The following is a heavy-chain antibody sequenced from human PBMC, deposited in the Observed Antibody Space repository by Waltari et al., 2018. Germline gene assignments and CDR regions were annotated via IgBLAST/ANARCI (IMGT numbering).Heavy chain of an antibody. CDR1: GFTLSSYA. D-gene: IGHD6-19*01. CDR2: ISSDGTKK. CDR3: ARARLIVAGVGDF. J-gene: IGHJ4*02. V-gene: IGHV3-30-3*01. Sequence: QVQLVESGGGVVQPGKSLTLSCAASGFTLSSYAMHWVRQAPVKGIGWVSVISSDGTKKYYGDSVRGRFTVSRDNSKNTLFLQMNSLRPDDTAIYFCARARLIVAGVGDFWGQGTRLTVS.